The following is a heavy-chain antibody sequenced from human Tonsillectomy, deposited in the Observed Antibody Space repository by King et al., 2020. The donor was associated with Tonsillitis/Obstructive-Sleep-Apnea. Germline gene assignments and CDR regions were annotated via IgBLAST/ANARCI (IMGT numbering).Heavy chain of an antibody. CDR3: ARHDVVVTARDAFDI. J-gene: IGHJ3*02. D-gene: IGHD2-21*02. CDR1: GGSISSYY. V-gene: IGHV4-59*08. Sequence: QLQESGPGLVKPSETLSLTCTVSGGSISSYYWSWLRQPPGKGLEWIGYIYYSGSTNYNPSLKSRVTISVDTSKYQFSLKLSSVNAADTAVYYCARHDVVVTARDAFDIWGQGTMVTVSS. CDR2: IYYSGST.